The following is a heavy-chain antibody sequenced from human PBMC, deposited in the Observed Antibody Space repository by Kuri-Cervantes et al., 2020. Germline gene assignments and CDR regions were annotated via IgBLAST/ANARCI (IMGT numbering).Heavy chain of an antibody. J-gene: IGHJ3*02. CDR1: GGAISSSSYY. CDR2: ISSTGTT. D-gene: IGHD3-16*02. V-gene: IGHV4-39*01. Sequence: SELLSPPGPFSGGAISSSSYYWGWIRRPPGKGLEWIGSISSTGTTYSNLPLRSRVATSIDTSKNQFSLKLSSVTATDTALYSCAGPLGYRSRDPFDIWGRGIMVTVSS. CDR3: AGPLGYRSRDPFDI.